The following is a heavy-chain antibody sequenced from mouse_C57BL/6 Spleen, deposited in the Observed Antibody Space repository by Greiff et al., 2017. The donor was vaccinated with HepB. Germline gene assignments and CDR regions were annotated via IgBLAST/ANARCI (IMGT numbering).Heavy chain of an antibody. V-gene: IGHV1-81*01. D-gene: IGHD1-1*01. Sequence: QVHVKQSGAELARPGASVKLSCKASGYTFTSYGISWVKQRTGQGLEWIGEIYPRSGNTYYNEKFKGKATLTADKSSSTAYMELRSLTSEDSAVYFCATYGSSSYAMDYWGQGTSVTVSS. J-gene: IGHJ4*01. CDR3: ATYGSSSYAMDY. CDR1: GYTFTSYG. CDR2: IYPRSGNT.